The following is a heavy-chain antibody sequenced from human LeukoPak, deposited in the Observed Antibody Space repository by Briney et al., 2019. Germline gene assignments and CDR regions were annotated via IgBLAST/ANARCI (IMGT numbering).Heavy chain of an antibody. CDR3: ARADCSGGSCYSYYYYMDV. CDR2: INWNGGST. D-gene: IGHD2-15*01. Sequence: PGGSLRLSCAASGFTFDDYGMSWVRQAPGKGLEWVSGINWNGGSTGYADSVKGRFTISRDNAKNSLYLQMNSLRAEDTALYYCARADCSGGSCYSYYYYMDVWGEGTTVTVSS. CDR1: GFTFDDYG. J-gene: IGHJ6*03. V-gene: IGHV3-20*04.